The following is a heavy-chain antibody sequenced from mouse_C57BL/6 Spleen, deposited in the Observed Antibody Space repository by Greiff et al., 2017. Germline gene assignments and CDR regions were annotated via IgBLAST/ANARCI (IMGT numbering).Heavy chain of an antibody. V-gene: IGHV1-55*01. D-gene: IGHD2-3*01. CDR2: IYPGSGST. Sequence: QVQLQQPGAELVKPGASVKMSCKASGYTFTSYWITWVKQRPGQGLEWIGDIYPGSGSTNYNEKFKSKATLTVDTSSSTADMQLSSLTSEDSAVYYCARREDGGYRSVFDYWGQGTTLTVST. CDR1: GYTFTSYW. J-gene: IGHJ2*01. CDR3: ARREDGGYRSVFDY.